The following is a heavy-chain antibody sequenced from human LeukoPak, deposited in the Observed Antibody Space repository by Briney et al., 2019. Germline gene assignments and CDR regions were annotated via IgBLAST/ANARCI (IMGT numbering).Heavy chain of an antibody. J-gene: IGHJ4*02. CDR1: GFNVTTNN. V-gene: IGHV3-66*04. D-gene: IGHD2-21*01. CDR3: GRRFCNSCPLDF. CDR2: CLAGGLL. Sequence: GGSLRLSCVGSGFNVTTNNMYWVRQAPGKGLECVSTCLAGGLLHYADSVRDRFIISRDTSKNKLYLQMNSLTAEDTAVYYCGRRFCNSCPLDFWGQGTLVTVSS.